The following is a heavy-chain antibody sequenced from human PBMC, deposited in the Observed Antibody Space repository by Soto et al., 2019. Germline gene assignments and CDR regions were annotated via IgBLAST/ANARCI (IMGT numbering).Heavy chain of an antibody. V-gene: IGHV3-23*01. Sequence: GGSLRLSCAGSGFTFSSYAMRWVRQAPGKGLEWVSAISGRGDSTYYTDSVKGRFTISRDNSKNTLYLQMNSLRAEDTAVYYCARRGPGTYFDYWGQGTLVTVSS. J-gene: IGHJ4*02. CDR1: GFTFSSYA. D-gene: IGHD6-13*01. CDR2: ISGRGDST. CDR3: ARRGPGTYFDY.